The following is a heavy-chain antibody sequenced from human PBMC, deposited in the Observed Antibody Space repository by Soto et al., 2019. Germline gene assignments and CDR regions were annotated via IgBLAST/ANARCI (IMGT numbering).Heavy chain of an antibody. CDR1: GFTFSSYA. V-gene: IGHV3-23*01. CDR2: ISGSGGST. D-gene: IGHD2-21*02. Sequence: EVQLLESGGGLVQPGGSLRLSRAASGFTFSSYAMSWVRQAPGKGLEWVSVISGSGGSTYYADSVKGRITIYRDYSQNTLCLQINSLTAKDASVYDCVKGRSFMVTSFDYWGQGTLVTVSS. CDR3: VKGRSFMVTSFDY. J-gene: IGHJ4*02.